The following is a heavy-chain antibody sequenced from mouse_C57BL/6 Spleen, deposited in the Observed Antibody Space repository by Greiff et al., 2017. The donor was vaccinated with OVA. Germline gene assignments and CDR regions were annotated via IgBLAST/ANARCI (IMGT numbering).Heavy chain of an antibody. D-gene: IGHD1-1*01. J-gene: IGHJ2*01. Sequence: VQLQQSGAELVKPGASVKLSCKASGYTFTSYWMHWVKQRPGQGLEWIGMIHPNSGSTNYNEKFKSKATLTVDKASSTAYMQLRSLTSEDSAINCCGRRVVGCDYWGQGTTLTVSS. CDR2: IHPNSGST. CDR1: GYTFTSYW. CDR3: GRRVVGCDY. V-gene: IGHV1-64*01.